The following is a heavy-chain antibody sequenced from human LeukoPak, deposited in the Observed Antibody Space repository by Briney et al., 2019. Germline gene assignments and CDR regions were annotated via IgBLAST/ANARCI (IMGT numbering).Heavy chain of an antibody. CDR2: ISSSSSYI. V-gene: IGHV3-21*01. J-gene: IGHJ3*02. D-gene: IGHD3-22*01. CDR1: GFTFSSYS. Sequence: PGGSLRLSCAASGFTFSSYSMNWVRQAPGKGLEWVSSISSSSSYIYYADSVKGRFTISRDNAKNSLYLQMNSLRAEDTAVYYCARGTMEDSSGYFDAFDIWGQGTMVTVSS. CDR3: ARGTMEDSSGYFDAFDI.